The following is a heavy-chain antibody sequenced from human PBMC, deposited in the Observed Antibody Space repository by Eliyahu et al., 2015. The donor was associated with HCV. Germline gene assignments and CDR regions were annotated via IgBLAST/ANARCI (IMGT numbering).Heavy chain of an antibody. CDR3: ARYRTGLQYSFDY. Sequence: QVQLQESGPGLVNPSETLSLTCTVSGGSLSGYYWTWIRQPPGKGLEWIAYVYYSGSTNYNPSLKSRVTISVDTSKNQFSLKLSSVTAADTAMYYCARYRTGLQYSFDYWGQGTLVTVSS. J-gene: IGHJ4*02. V-gene: IGHV4-59*01. D-gene: IGHD1-26*01. CDR1: GGSLSGYY. CDR2: VYYSGST.